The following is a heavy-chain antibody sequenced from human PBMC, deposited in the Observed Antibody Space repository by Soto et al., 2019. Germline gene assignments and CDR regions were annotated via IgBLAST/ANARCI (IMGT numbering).Heavy chain of an antibody. J-gene: IGHJ4*02. Sequence: QLQLQESGSGLVKPSQTLSLTCAVSGGSISSGGYSWSWIRQPPGKGLEWIGYIYHSGSTYYNPSLKXRXTXSXXRPKNQCSLKLSSVTAADTVVYYCAGGIAARPLGYWGQGTLVTVSS. CDR1: GGSISSGGYS. CDR2: IYHSGST. CDR3: AGGIAARPLGY. V-gene: IGHV4-30-2*01. D-gene: IGHD6-6*01.